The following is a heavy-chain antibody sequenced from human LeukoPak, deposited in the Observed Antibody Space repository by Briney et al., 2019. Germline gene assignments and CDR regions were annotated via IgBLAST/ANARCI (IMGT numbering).Heavy chain of an antibody. V-gene: IGHV3-21*01. CDR2: ISSSSSYI. CDR1: GFTFSSYG. J-gene: IGHJ2*01. D-gene: IGHD3-22*01. CDR3: ASGIVVVRYWYFDL. Sequence: GGSLRLSCAASGFTFSSYGMHWVRQAPGKGLEWVSSISSSSSYIYYADSVKGRFTISRDNAKNSLYLQMNSLRAEDTAVYYCASGIVVVRYWYFDLWGRGTLVTVSS.